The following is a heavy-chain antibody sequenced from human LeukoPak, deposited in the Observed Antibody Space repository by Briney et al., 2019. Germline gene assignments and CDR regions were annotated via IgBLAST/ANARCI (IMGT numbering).Heavy chain of an antibody. CDR1: GFTFSSYW. J-gene: IGHJ4*02. V-gene: IGHV3-74*01. Sequence: GGSLRLSCVASGFTFSSYWMHWVRQDPRKGLVWVSRINGDGRNINYADSVRGRFTISRDNAKNTLYLQMNTLRVEDTAVYYCARAFRPYYYGSGSYFLPFDYWGQGTLVTVSS. CDR2: INGDGRNI. D-gene: IGHD3-10*01. CDR3: ARAFRPYYYGSGSYFLPFDY.